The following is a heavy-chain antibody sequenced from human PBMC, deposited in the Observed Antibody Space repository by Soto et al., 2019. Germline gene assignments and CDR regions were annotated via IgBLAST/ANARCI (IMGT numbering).Heavy chain of an antibody. Sequence: PSETLSLTCAVYGGSFSGYYWTWIRQPPGKGLEWIGVFYNSGITNYNPSLKSRVTISVDTSKNQFSLELNSVTAADTAVYYCARDGSERPATYWGQGILVTVSS. J-gene: IGHJ4*02. V-gene: IGHV4-59*01. CDR3: ARDGSERPATY. CDR2: FYNSGIT. D-gene: IGHD3-10*01. CDR1: GGSFSGYY.